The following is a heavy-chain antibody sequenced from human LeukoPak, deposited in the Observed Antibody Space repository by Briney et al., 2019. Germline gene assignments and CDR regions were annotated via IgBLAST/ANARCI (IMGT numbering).Heavy chain of an antibody. Sequence: GGSLRLSCAASGFTFSDYYMSWIRQAPGKGLEWVSSISSSSSYIYYADSVKGRFTISRDNAKNSLYLQMNSLRAEDTAVYYCARDRSGSSWGFYVYWGQGTLVTVSS. CDR1: GFTFSDYY. V-gene: IGHV3-11*06. D-gene: IGHD1-26*01. CDR2: ISSSSSYI. J-gene: IGHJ4*02. CDR3: ARDRSGSSWGFYVY.